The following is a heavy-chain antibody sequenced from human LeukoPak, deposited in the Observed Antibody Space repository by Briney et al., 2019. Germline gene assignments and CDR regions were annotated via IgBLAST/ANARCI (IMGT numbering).Heavy chain of an antibody. V-gene: IGHV3-33*08. J-gene: IGHJ3*02. D-gene: IGHD6-19*01. CDR2: IWYDGSNK. CDR1: GFTFSSYG. CDR3: ARDQVNSGWYAHYDAFDI. Sequence: GRSLRLSCAASGFTFSSYGMHWVRQAPGKGLEWVAAIWYDGSNKYNADSVKGRFTISRDSSKNTMYMQMNSLRAEDTAVYYCARDQVNSGWYAHYDAFDIWGQGTKVTVSS.